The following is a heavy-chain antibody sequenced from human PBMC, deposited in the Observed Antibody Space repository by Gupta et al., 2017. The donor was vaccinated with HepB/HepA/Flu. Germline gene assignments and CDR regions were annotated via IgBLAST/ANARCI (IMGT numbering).Heavy chain of an antibody. CDR2: IIPIFGTK. CDR1: GGTFSRLA. J-gene: IGHJ6*03. D-gene: IGHD6-13*01. CDR3: ASIAAAGYYYMDV. V-gene: IGHV1-69*01. Sequence: QVQLVQSGAEVKRPGSSVKVSCKASGGTFSRLAISWVRQAPGQGLEWMGGIIPIFGTKKYIEKFQGRVTITADESTSTAYMELKGLRSEDTAVYYCASIAAAGYYYMDVWGNGTSVTLSS.